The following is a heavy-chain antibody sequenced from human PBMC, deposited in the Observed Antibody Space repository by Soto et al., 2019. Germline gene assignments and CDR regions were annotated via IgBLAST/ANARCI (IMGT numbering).Heavy chain of an antibody. J-gene: IGHJ6*03. D-gene: IGHD2-15*01. CDR2: ISYDGSNK. CDR3: AKSKVGGVDYYMDV. Sequence: GGSLRLSCAASGFTFSSYGMHWVRQAPGKGLEWVAVISYDGSNKYYADSVKGRFTISRDNSKNTLYLQMNSLRAEDTAVYYCAKSKVGGVDYYMDVWGKGTTVTVSS. V-gene: IGHV3-30*18. CDR1: GFTFSSYG.